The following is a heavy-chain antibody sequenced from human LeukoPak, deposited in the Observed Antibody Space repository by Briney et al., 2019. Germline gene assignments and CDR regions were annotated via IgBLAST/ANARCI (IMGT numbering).Heavy chain of an antibody. D-gene: IGHD6-6*01. J-gene: IGHJ4*02. V-gene: IGHV4-39*07. CDR3: AREWGSSYPYYFDY. CDR1: GGSISSTTYY. CDR2: IYYSGST. Sequence: SETLSLTCTVSGGSISSTTYYWGWIRQPPGKGLEWIGNIYYSGSTYYNPSLKSRVTISVDTSKNQFSLKLSSVTAADTAVYYCAREWGSSYPYYFDYWGQGTLVTVSS.